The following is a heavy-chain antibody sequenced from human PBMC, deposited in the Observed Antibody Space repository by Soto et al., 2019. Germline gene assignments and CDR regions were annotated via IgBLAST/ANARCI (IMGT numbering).Heavy chain of an antibody. CDR3: AKDSSVAGDGYYYYYGMDV. V-gene: IGHV3-23*01. J-gene: IGHJ6*02. CDR2: MGTRGGST. CDR1: GFTFSNYA. Sequence: GVSLRLSCAASGFTFSNYAVTWVRQAPGKGLEWVSGMGTRGGSTYYADSVKGRFTISRDNSKNTLYLQMNSLRAEDTAVYYCAKDSSVAGDGYYYYYGMDVWGQGTTVTVSS. D-gene: IGHD6-19*01.